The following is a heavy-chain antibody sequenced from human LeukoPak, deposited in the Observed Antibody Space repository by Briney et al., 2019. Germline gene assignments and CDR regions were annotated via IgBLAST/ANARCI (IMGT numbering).Heavy chain of an antibody. CDR1: GYTFTSYG. J-gene: IGHJ1*01. Sequence: GASVKVSCKASGYTFTSYGISWVRQAPGQGLEWMGWISACNGNTNYAQKLQGRVTMTTDTSTSTAYMELRSLRSDDTAVYYCARDGITSYYYDSSGYYQYFQHWGQGTLVTVSS. CDR3: ARDGITSYYYDSSGYYQYFQH. V-gene: IGHV1-18*01. D-gene: IGHD3-22*01. CDR2: ISACNGNT.